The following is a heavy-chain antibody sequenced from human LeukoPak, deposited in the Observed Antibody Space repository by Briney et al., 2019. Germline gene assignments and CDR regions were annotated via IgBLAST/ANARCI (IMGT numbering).Heavy chain of an antibody. Sequence: SETLSLTCTVSGGSISSHYWSWIRQPPGKGLEWIGYIYYSGSTNYNPSLKSRATISVDTSKNQFSLKLSSVTAADTAVYYCARVCFDSSGENYFDYWGQGTLVTVSS. J-gene: IGHJ4*02. CDR1: GGSISSHY. CDR3: ARVCFDSSGENYFDY. V-gene: IGHV4-59*11. CDR2: IYYSGST. D-gene: IGHD3-22*01.